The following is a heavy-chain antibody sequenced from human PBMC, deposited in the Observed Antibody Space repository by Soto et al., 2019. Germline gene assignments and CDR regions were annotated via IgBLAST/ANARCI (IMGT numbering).Heavy chain of an antibody. CDR1: GYTFTSYA. D-gene: IGHD1-7*01. CDR2: ISAYNGNT. J-gene: IGHJ4*02. V-gene: IGHV1-18*01. CDR3: ASDGVAGTTGISAY. Sequence: GASVKVSCKASGYTFTSYAISWVRQAPGQGLEWMGWISAYNGNTKYAQDFQGRVTMTTDTSTNTAYMELRSLRSDDTAVYYCASDGVAGTTGISAYWGQGTLVTVSS.